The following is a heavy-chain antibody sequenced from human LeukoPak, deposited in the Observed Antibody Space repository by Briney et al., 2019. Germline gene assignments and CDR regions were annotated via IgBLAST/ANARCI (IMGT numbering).Heavy chain of an antibody. CDR1: GGSFSGYY. V-gene: IGHV4-34*01. CDR3: ARVPYYYYYGMDV. Sequence: SETLSLTCAVYGGSFSGYYWSWIRQPPGKGLEWIGEIDHSGSTNYNPSLKSRVTISVGTSKNQFSLKLSSVTAADTAVYYCARVPYYYYYGMDVWGQGTTVTVSS. J-gene: IGHJ6*02. CDR2: IDHSGST.